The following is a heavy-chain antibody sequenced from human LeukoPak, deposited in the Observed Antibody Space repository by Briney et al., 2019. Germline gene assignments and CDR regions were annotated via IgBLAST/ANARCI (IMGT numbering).Heavy chain of an antibody. CDR1: GGTFSSYA. J-gene: IGHJ4*02. CDR2: IIPIFGTA. CDR3: ARVGCYDSSGFIDC. V-gene: IGHV1-69*06. Sequence: ASVKVSCKASGGTFSSYAISWVRQAPGQGLEWMGGIIPIFGTANYAQKFQGRVTITADKSTSTAYMELSSLRSEDTAVYYCARVGCYDSSGFIDCWGQGTLVTVSS. D-gene: IGHD3-22*01.